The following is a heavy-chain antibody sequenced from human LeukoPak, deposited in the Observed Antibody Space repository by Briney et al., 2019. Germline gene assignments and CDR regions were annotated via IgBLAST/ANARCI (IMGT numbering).Heavy chain of an antibody. CDR3: ARGQYYDYVWGSYRYTVEGYDY. CDR1: GFTFSSYW. J-gene: IGHJ4*02. Sequence: GGSLKLSCAASGFTFSSYWMSWVRQAPGKGLEWVANIKQDGSEKYYVDSVKGRFTISRDNAKNSLYLQMNSLRAEDTAVYYCARGQYYDYVWGSYRYTVEGYDYWAREPWSPSPQ. V-gene: IGHV3-7*04. CDR2: IKQDGSEK. D-gene: IGHD3-16*02.